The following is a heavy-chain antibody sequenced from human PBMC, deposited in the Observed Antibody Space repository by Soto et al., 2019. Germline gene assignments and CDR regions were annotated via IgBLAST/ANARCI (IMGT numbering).Heavy chain of an antibody. CDR1: GGSINNYY. J-gene: IGHJ4*02. CDR2: IYYSGSP. CDR3: ARAGAATLSDY. Sequence: QVQLQESGPGLVKPSETLSLTCSVSGGSINNYYCSWIRQPPGKGLEWIGYIYYSGSPNYNPSLKSRVTIPVDTSKHQFSLNLSAVTAADPPVYYCARAGAATLSDYWGQGTLVTVSS. V-gene: IGHV4-59*01. D-gene: IGHD2-15*01.